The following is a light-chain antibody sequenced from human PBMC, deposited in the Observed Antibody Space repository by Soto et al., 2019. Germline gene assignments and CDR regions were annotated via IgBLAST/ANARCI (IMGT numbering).Light chain of an antibody. CDR1: QSINAH. Sequence: EVVMTQSPATLSVSPGERVTLSCRASQSINAHLAWYQQKPGQAPRLLIHGASTRATGIPARFSGSGYGTEFIIPLRSPXSEDFAVYYCQQYNTWLWTFGQGTKVEIQ. CDR3: QQYNTWLWT. CDR2: GAS. J-gene: IGKJ1*01. V-gene: IGKV3-15*01.